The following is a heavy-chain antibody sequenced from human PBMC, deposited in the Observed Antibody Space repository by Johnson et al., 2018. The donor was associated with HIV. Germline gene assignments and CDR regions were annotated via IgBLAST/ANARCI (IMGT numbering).Heavy chain of an antibody. CDR3: TTSIAAAGIDACDI. CDR2: IKSKTDGGTT. V-gene: IGHV3-15*01. J-gene: IGHJ3*02. Sequence: VQLVESGGGLVKSGGSLRLSCAASGFTFSDAWMSWVRQVPGKGLEWVGRIKSKTDGGTTDYAAPVKGRFTISRDDSKNTLYLQMNSLKTEDTAVYYCTTSIAAAGIDACDIWGQGTMVTVAS. D-gene: IGHD6-13*01. CDR1: GFTFSDAW.